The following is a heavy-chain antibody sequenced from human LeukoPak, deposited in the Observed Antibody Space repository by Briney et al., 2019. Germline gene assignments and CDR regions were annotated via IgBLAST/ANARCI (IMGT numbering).Heavy chain of an antibody. CDR3: TRAVAGTWANDY. D-gene: IGHD6-19*01. V-gene: IGHV1-69*06. J-gene: IGHJ4*02. CDR2: IIPIFGTA. CDR1: GYTFTSYD. Sequence: SVKVSCKASGYTFTSYDINWVRQATGQGLEWMGGIIPIFGTANYAQKFQGRVTITADKSTSTAYMELSSLRSEDTAVYYCTRAVAGTWANDYWGQGTLVTVSS.